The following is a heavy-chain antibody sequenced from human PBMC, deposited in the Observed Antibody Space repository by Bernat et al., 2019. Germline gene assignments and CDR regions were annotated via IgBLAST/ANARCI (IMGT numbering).Heavy chain of an antibody. J-gene: IGHJ4*02. CDR3: ASAYQGGLLWFGEFGY. Sequence: QVQLVESGGGVVQPGRSQRLSCAASGFTFSSYGMHWVRQAPGKGLEWVAVISYDGSNKYYADSVKGRFTISRDNSKNTLYLQMNSLRAEDTAVYYCASAYQGGLLWFGEFGYWGQGTLVTVSS. D-gene: IGHD3-10*01. CDR2: ISYDGSNK. CDR1: GFTFSSYG. V-gene: IGHV3-30*03.